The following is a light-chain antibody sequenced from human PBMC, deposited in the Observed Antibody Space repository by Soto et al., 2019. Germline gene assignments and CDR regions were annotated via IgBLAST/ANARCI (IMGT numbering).Light chain of an antibody. Sequence: EIVLTQSPGTLSLSPGERATLSCRASQSVSSSYLAWYQQKPGQAPRLLIYGASSRATGIPDRFSGSGSGTDFTLTISRLEPEDCAVYNCQQYGSSRTFGKGTKVEIK. V-gene: IGKV3-20*01. J-gene: IGKJ1*01. CDR3: QQYGSSRT. CDR2: GAS. CDR1: QSVSSSY.